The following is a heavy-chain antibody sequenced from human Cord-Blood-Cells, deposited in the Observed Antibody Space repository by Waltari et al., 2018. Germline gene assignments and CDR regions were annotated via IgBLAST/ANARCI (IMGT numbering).Heavy chain of an antibody. CDR2: IYYSGST. CDR1: GGSISSSSYY. Sequence: QLQLQESGPGLVKPSETLSLTCTVSGGSISSSSYYWGWIRQPPGKGLAWIGSIYYSGSTYYNPSLKSRVTISVDTSKNQFSLKLSSVTAADTAVYYCASGGFVDIVAPVDYWGQGTLVTVSS. J-gene: IGHJ4*02. V-gene: IGHV4-39*07. D-gene: IGHD5-12*01. CDR3: ASGGFVDIVAPVDY.